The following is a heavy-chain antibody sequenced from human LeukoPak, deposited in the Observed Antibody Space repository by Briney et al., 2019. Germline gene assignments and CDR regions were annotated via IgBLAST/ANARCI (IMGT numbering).Heavy chain of an antibody. CDR1: GFSFSSYA. CDR3: ARDYDYYGSGSSNLDC. CDR2: KSYDGNSK. J-gene: IGHJ4*02. V-gene: IGHV3-30-3*01. Sequence: PGGSLRLSCAASGFSFSSYAMHWVRQAPGKGLEWVAVKSYDGNSKYCADSVKGRFTISRDNSKNTLYLQMNSLRAEDTAVYSCARDYDYYGSGSSNLDCWGQGTLVTVSS. D-gene: IGHD3-10*01.